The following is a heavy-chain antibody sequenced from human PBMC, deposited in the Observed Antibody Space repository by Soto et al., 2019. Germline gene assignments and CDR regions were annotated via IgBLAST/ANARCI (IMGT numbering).Heavy chain of an antibody. CDR3: KDHCGGDCYSDPYFDY. J-gene: IGHJ4*02. Sequence: QVQLVESGGGVVQPGRSLRLSCAASGFIFTTYGLHWVRQAPGKGLEWVAVIWYDGSNQYYADSVKGRFTISRDNSKNILYLEMNSVRVEDTAVYCVKDHCGGDCYSDPYFDYWGQGTLVTVSS. V-gene: IGHV3-33*01. CDR2: IWYDGSNQ. D-gene: IGHD2-21*02. CDR1: GFIFTTYG.